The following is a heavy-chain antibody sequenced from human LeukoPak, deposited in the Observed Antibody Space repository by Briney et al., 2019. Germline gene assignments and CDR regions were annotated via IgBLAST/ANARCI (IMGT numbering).Heavy chain of an antibody. CDR3: ASISSSWHAFDI. CDR1: GGTFSSYA. CDR2: IIPIFGTA. V-gene: IGHV1-69*05. J-gene: IGHJ3*02. Sequence: ASVKVSCKASGGTFSSYAISWVRQAPGQGLEWMGGIIPIFGTANYAQKFQGRVTMTTDTSTSTAYMELRSLRSDDTAVYYCASISSSWHAFDIWGQGTMVTVSS. D-gene: IGHD6-13*01.